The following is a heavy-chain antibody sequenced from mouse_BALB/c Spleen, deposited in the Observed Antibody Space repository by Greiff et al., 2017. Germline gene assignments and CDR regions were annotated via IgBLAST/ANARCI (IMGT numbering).Heavy chain of an antibody. V-gene: IGHV5-17*02. CDR1: GFTFSSFG. D-gene: IGHD1-2*01. CDR3: ARSEGLLRLRAMDD. CDR2: ISSGSSTI. Sequence: EVNLVESGGGLVQPGGSRKLSCAASGFTFSSFGMHWVRQAPEKGLEWVAYISSGSSTIYYADTVKGRFTISRDNPKNTLFLQMTSLRSEDTAMYYCARSEGLLRLRAMDDWGQGTSVTVAS. J-gene: IGHJ4*01.